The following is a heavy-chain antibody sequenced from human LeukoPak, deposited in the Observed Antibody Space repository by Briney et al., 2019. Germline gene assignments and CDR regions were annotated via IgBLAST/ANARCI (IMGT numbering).Heavy chain of an antibody. J-gene: IGHJ6*03. V-gene: IGHV1-18*01. D-gene: IGHD5-12*01. CDR3: ARETHSGYVPNYYYYYYMDV. CDR1: GYTFTSYG. CDR2: ISAYNGNT. Sequence: DSVKVSCKASGYTFTSYGSSWVRQAPGQGREWMGWISAYNGNTNYAQRLQGRVTMTTDTSTSTAYMELRSLRSDDTAVYYCARETHSGYVPNYYYYYYMDVWGKGTTFTVSS.